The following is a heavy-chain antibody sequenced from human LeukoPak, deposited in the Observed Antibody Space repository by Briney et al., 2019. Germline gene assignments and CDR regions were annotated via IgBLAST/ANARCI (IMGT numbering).Heavy chain of an antibody. Sequence: GGSLRLSCAASGFTFSNAWMSWVRQAPGKGLEWVGRIKSKTDGGTTDYAAPVKGRFTISRDDSKNTLYLQMNSLKTEDTAVYYCTTDSYDYVWGSLSVDYWGQGTLVTVSS. CDR1: GFTFSNAW. J-gene: IGHJ4*02. V-gene: IGHV3-15*01. D-gene: IGHD3-16*01. CDR2: IKSKTDGGTT. CDR3: TTDSYDYVWGSLSVDY.